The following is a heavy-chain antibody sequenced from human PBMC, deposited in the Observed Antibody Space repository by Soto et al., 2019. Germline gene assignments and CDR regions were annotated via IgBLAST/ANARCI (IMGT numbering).Heavy chain of an antibody. V-gene: IGHV3-23*01. CDR3: AKDEVVVVVTDYYYYGMDV. CDR2: ISGSGGST. Sequence: GGSLRLSCAASGFTFSSYAMSWVRQAPGKGLEWVSAISGSGGSTYYADSVKGRFTISRDNSKNTLYLQMNSLRAEDTAVYYCAKDEVVVVVTDYYYYGMDVWGQGTTVTVSS. D-gene: IGHD3-22*01. CDR1: GFTFSSYA. J-gene: IGHJ6*02.